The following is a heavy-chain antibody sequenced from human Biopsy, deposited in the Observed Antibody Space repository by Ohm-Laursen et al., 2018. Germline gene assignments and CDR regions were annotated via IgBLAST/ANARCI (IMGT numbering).Heavy chain of an antibody. CDR1: GGSISSDY. J-gene: IGHJ6*02. Sequence: TLSLTCTVSGGSISSDYWSWIRQTPGKGLEWIGYIYYSGSTNYNPSLKSRVTISVDTSKNQFSLRLNSVTAADTAVCYCARATNSTGWPYYYFYGMDVWGQGTTVIVSS. CDR2: IYYSGST. D-gene: IGHD2/OR15-2a*01. V-gene: IGHV4-59*01. CDR3: ARATNSTGWPYYYFYGMDV.